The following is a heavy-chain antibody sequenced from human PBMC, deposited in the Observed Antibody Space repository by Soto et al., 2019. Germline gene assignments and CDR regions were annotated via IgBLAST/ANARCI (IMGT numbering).Heavy chain of an antibody. CDR2: ISSSSSYI. D-gene: IGHD2-15*01. CDR3: ARGPSVVVAATGY. J-gene: IGHJ4*02. V-gene: IGHV3-21*01. Sequence: GGSVRLSCAASGFTFSSYSMNWGRQAPGKGLEWVSSISSSSSYIYYADSVKGRFTISRDNAKNSLYLQMNSLRAEDTAVYYCARGPSVVVAATGYWGQGTLVTVSS. CDR1: GFTFSSYS.